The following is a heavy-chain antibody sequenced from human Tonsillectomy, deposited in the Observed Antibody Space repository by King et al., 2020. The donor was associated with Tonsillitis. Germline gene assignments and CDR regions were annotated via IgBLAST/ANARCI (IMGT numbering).Heavy chain of an antibody. CDR1: GFTFDDYA. J-gene: IGHJ4*02. V-gene: IGHV3-9*01. CDR2: ISWNSGSI. CDR3: ARGSAGSIDY. Sequence: QLVQSGGGLVQPGRSLRLSCAASGFTFDDYAMHWVRQAPGKGLEWVSGISWNSGSIGYADSVKGRFTISRDNAKNSLYLQMNSLRAEDTALYYCARGSAGSIDYWGQGNLVTVSS. D-gene: IGHD3-10*01.